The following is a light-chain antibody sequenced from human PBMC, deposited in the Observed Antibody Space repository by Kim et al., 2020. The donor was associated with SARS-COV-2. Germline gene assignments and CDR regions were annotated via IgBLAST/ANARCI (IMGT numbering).Light chain of an antibody. CDR2: DVT. Sequence: IAITCPGNSNDVGGYNLVSWYQQRPPKAPTLIIFDVTKPPSGVSHRLSGSKSADTASLTISGLQAEDESDYYCCSYAGSRYFVLFGGGTQLTVL. CDR3: CSYAGSRYFVL. CDR1: SNDVGGYNL. J-gene: IGLJ2*01. V-gene: IGLV2-23*02.